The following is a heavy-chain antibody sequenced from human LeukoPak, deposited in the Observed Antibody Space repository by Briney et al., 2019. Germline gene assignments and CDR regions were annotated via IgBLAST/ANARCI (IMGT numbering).Heavy chain of an antibody. Sequence: ASVKVSCKASGYIFSSYHIHWVRQAPGQGLEWMGIVNPGGGSTSYAQKFQGRVTMTRDTSTSTVYMELRGLRSEDTAVYYCAREGTFGYSSSSTDYWGQGTLVTVSS. CDR1: GYIFSSYH. CDR3: AREGTFGYSSSSTDY. D-gene: IGHD6-6*01. V-gene: IGHV1-46*01. J-gene: IGHJ4*02. CDR2: VNPGGGST.